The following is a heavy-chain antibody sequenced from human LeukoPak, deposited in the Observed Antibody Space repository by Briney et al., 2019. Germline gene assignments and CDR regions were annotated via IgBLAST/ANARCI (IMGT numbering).Heavy chain of an antibody. V-gene: IGHV3-7*03. J-gene: IGHJ4*02. CDR2: IKQDGSEK. Sequence: PGGSLRLSCAASGFTFSSYWMSWVRQAPGKGLEWVANIKQDGSEKYYVDSVKGRFTISRDNAKNSLYLQMNSLRAEDTAVYYCARDLYDILTGYHFDYWGQGTLVTVSS. D-gene: IGHD3-9*01. CDR3: ARDLYDILTGYHFDY. CDR1: GFTFSSYW.